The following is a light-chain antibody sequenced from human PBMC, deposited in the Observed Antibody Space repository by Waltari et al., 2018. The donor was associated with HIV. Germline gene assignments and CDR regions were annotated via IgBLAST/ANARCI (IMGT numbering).Light chain of an antibody. V-gene: IGLV1-47*01. CDR2: KNN. CDR1: GSSIGTNY. Sequence: QSALTQPPSASGTPGQRVSISCSGSGSSIGTNYVYWYQQLPGTTPKLLIYKNNPRPSGFPDRCSGSKSGTSASRAISGRRSEDEADYYCASWDDSRGGLWVFGGGTTLTVL. J-gene: IGLJ3*02. CDR3: ASWDDSRGGLWV.